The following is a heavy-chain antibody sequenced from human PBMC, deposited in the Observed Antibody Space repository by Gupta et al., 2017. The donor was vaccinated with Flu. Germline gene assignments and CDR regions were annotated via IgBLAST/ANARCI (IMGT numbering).Heavy chain of an antibody. D-gene: IGHD6-13*01. CDR2: IWYDGSNK. J-gene: IGHJ4*02. Sequence: QVQLVESGGGVVQPGRSLRLSCAASGFTFSSYGMHWVRQAPGKGLEWVAVIWYDGSNKYYADSVKGRFTISRDNSKNTLYLQMNSLRAEDTAVYYCAREQQQLAAYFDYWGQGTLVTVSS. CDR3: AREQQQLAAYFDY. V-gene: IGHV3-33*01. CDR1: GFTFSSYG.